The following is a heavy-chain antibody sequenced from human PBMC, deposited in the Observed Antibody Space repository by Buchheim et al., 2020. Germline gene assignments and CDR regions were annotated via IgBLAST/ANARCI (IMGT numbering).Heavy chain of an antibody. V-gene: IGHV3-33*08. CDR3: ARDRHCTATTCYNWFDP. CDR1: GFTFSSYG. Sequence: QVQLVESGGGVVQPGRSLRLSCAASGFTFSSYGMHWVRQAPGKGLEWVAFISYDASYTSYEDSVKGRFTISRDNSKNTLFFQINDLRTEDTALYYCARDRHCTATTCYNWFDPWGQGTL. J-gene: IGHJ5*02. CDR2: ISYDASYT. D-gene: IGHD2-8*02.